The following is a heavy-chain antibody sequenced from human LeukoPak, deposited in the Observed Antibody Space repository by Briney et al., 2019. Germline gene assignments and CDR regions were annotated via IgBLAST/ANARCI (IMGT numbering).Heavy chain of an antibody. CDR2: TNSSGSSM. CDR3: ARDRGDCDGDCYSDYFDY. D-gene: IGHD2-21*02. Sequence: GGSLRLSCVASGFIFSRYKMNWVRQAPGKGLEWISYTNSSGSSMYYADSVRGRFIISRDNAKNSLYLQMNSLRVEDTAVYYCARDRGDCDGDCYSDYFDYWGQGTLVTVSS. V-gene: IGHV3-48*03. J-gene: IGHJ4*02. CDR1: GFIFSRYK.